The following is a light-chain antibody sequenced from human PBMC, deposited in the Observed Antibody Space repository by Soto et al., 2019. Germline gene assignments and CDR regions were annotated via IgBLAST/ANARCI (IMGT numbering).Light chain of an antibody. CDR1: QSVSNNY. CDR2: GSS. CDR3: QQYGSSPPYT. Sequence: EVVLTPSPGTVSCSPGVRATLSCRARQSVSNNYLAWYQQKPGQAPSLLIFGSSDMVTGIQDRFSGSGSGTDFTLTISGLEPEDFTVYYCQQYGSSPPYTFAQGTHLEI. V-gene: IGKV3-20*01. J-gene: IGKJ2*01.